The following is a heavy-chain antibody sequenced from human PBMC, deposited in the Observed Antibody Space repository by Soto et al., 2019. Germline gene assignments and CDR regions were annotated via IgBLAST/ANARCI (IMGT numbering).Heavy chain of an antibody. CDR2: TYYRSKWYN. D-gene: IGHD4-17*01. Sequence: SHTLSLTCAISGDSVSSNSAAWNWIRQSPSRGLEWLGRTYYRSKWYNDYAVSLKSRITINPDTSKNQFSLQLNSVTPEDTAVYYCARGTVTTDYYYYYGMDVWGQGTTVTVSS. J-gene: IGHJ6*02. CDR3: ARGTVTTDYYYYYGMDV. CDR1: GDSVSSNSAA. V-gene: IGHV6-1*01.